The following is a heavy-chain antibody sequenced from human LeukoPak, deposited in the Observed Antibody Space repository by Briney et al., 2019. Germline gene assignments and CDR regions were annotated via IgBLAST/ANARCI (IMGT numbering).Heavy chain of an antibody. CDR1: VYSFTNYG. V-gene: IGHV1-18*01. CDR2: ISAHNGNT. D-gene: IGHD3-16*01. CDR3: ARDHSYASRGGSFDY. J-gene: IGHJ4*02. Sequence: GASVNVSCKASVYSFTNYGISWVRQAPGQRLAWMGWISAHNGNTNKAQKLQGRVTMTTDTSTSTAYMELRTLRSDDTAVYYCARDHSYASRGGSFDYWGQGTLVTVSS.